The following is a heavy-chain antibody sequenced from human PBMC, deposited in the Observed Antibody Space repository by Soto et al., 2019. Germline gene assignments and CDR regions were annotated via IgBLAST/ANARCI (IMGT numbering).Heavy chain of an antibody. CDR3: AKDRRPNYYYGMDV. V-gene: IGHV3-30*18. CDR1: GFTFSSYG. D-gene: IGHD6-25*01. Sequence: QVQLVESGGGVVQPGRSLRLSCAASGFTFSSYGMHWVRQAPGKGLEWVAVISYDGSNKYYADSVKGRFTISRDNSKNPLYLQMNGLRDEDTAVYYCAKDRRPNYYYGMDVWGQGTTVTVSS. J-gene: IGHJ6*02. CDR2: ISYDGSNK.